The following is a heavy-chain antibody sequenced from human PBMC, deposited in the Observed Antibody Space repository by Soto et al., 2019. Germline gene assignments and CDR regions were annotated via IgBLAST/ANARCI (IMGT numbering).Heavy chain of an antibody. V-gene: IGHV1-18*01. CDR2: ISAYNGNT. J-gene: IGHJ4*02. Sequence: ASVKVSCKASGYTFTSYGISWVRQAPGQGLEWMGWISAYNGNTNYAQKLQGRVTMTTDTSTSTVYMELRSLRSDDTAVFYCARDQRVYCSGGSCYPSGYWGQGTLVTVSS. CDR1: GYTFTSYG. CDR3: ARDQRVYCSGGSCYPSGY. D-gene: IGHD2-15*01.